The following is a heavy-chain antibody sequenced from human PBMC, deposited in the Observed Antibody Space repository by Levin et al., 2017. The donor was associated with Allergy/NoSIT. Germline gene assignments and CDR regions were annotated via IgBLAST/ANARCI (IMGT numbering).Heavy chain of an antibody. V-gene: IGHV1-69*13. CDR1: GGTFSDYG. Sequence: ASVKVSRKASGGTFSDYGISWVRQAPGQGLEWMGGIIPMSDTPAYAQKFQGRVTITADESTSTAYMELSRLRSEDTAVYYCGRVPISRVRGVIGYSYGMDVWGQGTTVTVSS. CDR3: GRVPISRVRGVIGYSYGMDV. J-gene: IGHJ6*02. D-gene: IGHD3-10*01. CDR2: IIPMSDTP.